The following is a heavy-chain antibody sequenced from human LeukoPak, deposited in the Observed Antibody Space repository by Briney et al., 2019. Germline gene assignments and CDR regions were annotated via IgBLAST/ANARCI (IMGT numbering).Heavy chain of an antibody. Sequence: GGSLRLSCAASGFTFSSYWMSWVRQAPGKGLEWVANIKQDGSEKYYVDSVKGRFTISRDNAKNSLYLQMNSLRAEDTAVYYCARASYCDFWSGYNFDYWGQGTLVTVSS. V-gene: IGHV3-7*01. CDR1: GFTFSSYW. CDR3: ARASYCDFWSGYNFDY. D-gene: IGHD3-3*01. J-gene: IGHJ4*02. CDR2: IKQDGSEK.